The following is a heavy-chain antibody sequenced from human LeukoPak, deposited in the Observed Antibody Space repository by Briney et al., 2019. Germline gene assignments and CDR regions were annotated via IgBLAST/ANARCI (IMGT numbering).Heavy chain of an antibody. V-gene: IGHV3-49*04. D-gene: IGHD3-10*02. CDR1: GFTFGDYA. Sequence: GGSLRLSCTASGFTFGDYAMSWVRQAPGKGLEWVGFIRSKAYGGTTEYAASVKGRFTISRDDSKSIAYLQMNSLKTEDTAVYYCSRDPAAAAMLSLQEYYYGMDVWGKGTTVTVSS. CDR3: SRDPAAAAMLSLQEYYYGMDV. CDR2: IRSKAYGGTT. J-gene: IGHJ6*04.